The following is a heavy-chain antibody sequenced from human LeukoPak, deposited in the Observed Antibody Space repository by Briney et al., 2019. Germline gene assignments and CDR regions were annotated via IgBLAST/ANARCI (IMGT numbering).Heavy chain of an antibody. Sequence: GGSLRLSCAASGFTFSSYAMSWVRQAPGKGLEWVSAISGSGGSTYYADSVKGRFTISRDNSKNTLYLQMNSLRAEDTAVYYCAKDPRNIVVVPAAIGYGMDVWGQGTTVTSP. V-gene: IGHV3-23*01. J-gene: IGHJ6*02. D-gene: IGHD2-2*02. CDR2: ISGSGGST. CDR3: AKDPRNIVVVPAAIGYGMDV. CDR1: GFTFSSYA.